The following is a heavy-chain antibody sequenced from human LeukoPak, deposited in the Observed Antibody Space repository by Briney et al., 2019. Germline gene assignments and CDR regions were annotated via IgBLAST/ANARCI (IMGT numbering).Heavy chain of an antibody. D-gene: IGHD7-27*01. J-gene: IGHJ4*02. CDR2: ISSSASTI. CDR3: ARKTWGSHSGSYYFDY. CDR1: GFTFRSYE. Sequence: GGSLRLSCAASGFTFRSYEMNWVRQAPGKGLECVSYISSSASTIYYLDSVKGPFTISRHNAKNPLYLQMNSLRAEDTAVYYCARKTWGSHSGSYYFDYWGQGTLVTVSS. V-gene: IGHV3-48*03.